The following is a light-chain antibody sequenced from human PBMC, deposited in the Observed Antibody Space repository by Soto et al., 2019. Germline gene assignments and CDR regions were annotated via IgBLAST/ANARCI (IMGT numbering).Light chain of an antibody. CDR2: SAS. J-gene: IGKJ4*01. Sequence: DLQLTQSPAFLSASVGDKVTITCRASQGISSYLAWYQQKPGKAPNLLIYSASTLQSGVPSRFSGSGSGTEFTLTVSSLQPEDFATYFCQQINSYPVTFGGGTKVEIK. V-gene: IGKV1-9*01. CDR3: QQINSYPVT. CDR1: QGISSY.